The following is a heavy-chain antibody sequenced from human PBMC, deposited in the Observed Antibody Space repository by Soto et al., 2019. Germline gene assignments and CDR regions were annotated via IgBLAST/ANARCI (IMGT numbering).Heavy chain of an antibody. CDR3: ARGGPYKYGTRGSRVADF. Sequence: EVQLVESGGGVVQPGESLRLSCAASGFIFNDYWMHWVRQVPGKGLVWVSRINTDGSSTSYADSVKGRFTISRDNAKTTLSLVMSGLRAADTAMYYCARGGPYKYGTRGSRVADFWGQGALVTVSS. CDR2: INTDGSST. CDR1: GFIFNDYW. D-gene: IGHD5-18*01. J-gene: IGHJ4*02. V-gene: IGHV3-74*01.